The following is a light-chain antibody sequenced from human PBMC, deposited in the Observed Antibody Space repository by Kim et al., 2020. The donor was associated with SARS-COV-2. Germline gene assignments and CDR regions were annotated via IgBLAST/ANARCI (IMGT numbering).Light chain of an antibody. Sequence: GQRGSSSCSGTRANIGRRSVNWFQQRPGATPKLLIYIDNQRPSGVSDRFSGSRSGTSASLAISGLQSEDGADFYCATWDDSLNAYVFGTGTKVTVL. CDR3: ATWDDSLNAYV. V-gene: IGLV1-44*01. CDR2: IDN. J-gene: IGLJ1*01. CDR1: RANIGRRS.